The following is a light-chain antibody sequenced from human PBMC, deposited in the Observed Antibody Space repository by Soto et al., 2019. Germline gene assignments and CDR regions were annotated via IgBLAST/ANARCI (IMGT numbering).Light chain of an antibody. CDR2: GAS. V-gene: IGKV3-20*01. J-gene: IGKJ3*01. CDR3: QQYGSSPPGFT. CDR1: QSVTGTY. Sequence: EIVLTQSPGTLSLFPGERATLSCRASQSVTGTYFAWYRQKPGQPPRLLIYGASNRATGVPDRFNGSGSGTNFTLTIRRLEPEDFAVYYCQQYGSSPPGFTFGPGTTVHIK.